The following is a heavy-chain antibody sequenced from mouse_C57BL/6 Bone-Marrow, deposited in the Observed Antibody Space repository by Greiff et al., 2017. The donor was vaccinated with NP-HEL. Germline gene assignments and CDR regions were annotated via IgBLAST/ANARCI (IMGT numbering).Heavy chain of an antibody. J-gene: IGHJ1*03. CDR2: IHPNSGST. V-gene: IGHV1-64*01. Sequence: QVQLQQPGAELVKPGASVKLSCKASGYTFTSYWMRWVKQRPGQGLEWIGMIHPNSGSTNYNEKFKSKATLTVDKSSSTAYMQLNSLTSEDSAVYYGARAPFTTVVARYFDVWGTGTTVTVSS. CDR1: GYTFTSYW. D-gene: IGHD1-1*01. CDR3: ARAPFTTVVARYFDV.